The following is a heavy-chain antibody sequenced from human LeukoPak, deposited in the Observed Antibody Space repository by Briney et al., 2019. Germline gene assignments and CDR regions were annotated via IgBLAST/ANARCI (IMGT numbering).Heavy chain of an antibody. CDR1: GFTFSPYV. CDR3: ARDRRYFDWLLGDS. D-gene: IGHD3-9*01. Sequence: PGGSLTLSYAVSGFTFSPYVMHCFRHAPGKGLEWVAFIRYDGTNKYYTDSVKGRFTISRDNSNNTLYLQMNSLRLEDTAVYYCARDRRYFDWLLGDSWGQGTLVTVSS. J-gene: IGHJ4*02. CDR2: IRYDGTNK. V-gene: IGHV3-30*02.